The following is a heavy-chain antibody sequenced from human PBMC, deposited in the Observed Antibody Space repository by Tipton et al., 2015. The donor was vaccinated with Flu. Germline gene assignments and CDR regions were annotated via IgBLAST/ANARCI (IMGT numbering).Heavy chain of an antibody. CDR1: GFSFGDYA. D-gene: IGHD2-21*01. J-gene: IGHJ5*01. CDR3: TVMGGS. CDR2: IKSNSYGGTT. Sequence: SLRLSCTASGFSFGDYAMTWVRQAPGKGLEWVAFIKSNSYGGTTEYAASVKGRFTISRDDSKRTAYLQMNSLKTEDTAVYYCTVMGGSWGQGTLVTVSS. V-gene: IGHV3-49*04.